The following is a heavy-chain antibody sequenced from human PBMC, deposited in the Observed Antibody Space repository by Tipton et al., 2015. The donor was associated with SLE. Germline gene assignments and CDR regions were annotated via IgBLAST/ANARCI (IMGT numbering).Heavy chain of an antibody. V-gene: IGHV3-48*03. Sequence: SLRLSCDASGFTFSGYEMHWVRQAPGKGLEWISFISTSGTTRYYANSVKGRFTISSDNSKNALFLQMNSLRHEDTAVYYCARGKGSSDWYAFAVWGQGTMVTVSS. CDR1: GFTFSGYE. CDR2: ISTSGTTR. J-gene: IGHJ3*01. CDR3: ARGKGSSDWYAFAV. D-gene: IGHD6-19*01.